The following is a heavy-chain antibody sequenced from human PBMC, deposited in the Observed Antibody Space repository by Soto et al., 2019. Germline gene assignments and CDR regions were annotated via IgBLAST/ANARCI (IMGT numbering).Heavy chain of an antibody. D-gene: IGHD2-15*01. CDR2: IRSRANSYAT. Sequence: GGSLRLSCAASGFNFSGSAMHWVRQASGKGLEWVGRIRSRANSYATVYGASVKGRFTISRDDAKNTAYLQMNSLKTEDTAVCYCNRHYCSGGICFDYWGQGTLVTVSS. V-gene: IGHV3-73*01. J-gene: IGHJ4*02. CDR1: GFNFSGSA. CDR3: NRHYCSGGICFDY.